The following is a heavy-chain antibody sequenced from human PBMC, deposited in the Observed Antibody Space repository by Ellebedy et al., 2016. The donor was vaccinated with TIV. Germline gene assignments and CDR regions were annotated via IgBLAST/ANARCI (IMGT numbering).Heavy chain of an antibody. D-gene: IGHD5-12*01. J-gene: IGHJ5*02. CDR1: GFTFTSHS. CDR3: ARSAVPGYESFNWFDP. CDR2: ISVGGGNI. Sequence: PGGSLRLSCATSGFTFTSHSMNWVRQAPGKGLEWIAFISVGGGNIYYADSVRGRFTISRDNANNSLSLQMNSLTVDDTAVYYCARSAVPGYESFNWFDPWGQGTLVTVSS. V-gene: IGHV3-48*04.